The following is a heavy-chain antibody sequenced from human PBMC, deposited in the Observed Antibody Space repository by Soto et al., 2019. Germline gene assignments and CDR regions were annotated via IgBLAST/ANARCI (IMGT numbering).Heavy chain of an antibody. CDR3: ARAPNYYDSSGYYYPSDY. V-gene: IGHV1-69*06. CDR2: IIPIFGTA. D-gene: IGHD3-22*01. CDR1: GGTFSSYA. Sequence: SVKVSCKASGGTFSSYAISWVRQAPGQGLEWMGGIIPIFGTANYAQKFQGRVTITAYKSTSTAYMELSSLRSEDTAVYYCARAPNYYDSSGYYYPSDYWGQGTLVTVS. J-gene: IGHJ4*02.